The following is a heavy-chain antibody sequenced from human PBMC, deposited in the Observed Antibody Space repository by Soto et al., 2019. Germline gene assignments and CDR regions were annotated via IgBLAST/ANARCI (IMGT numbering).Heavy chain of an antibody. V-gene: IGHV3-30-3*01. J-gene: IGHJ3*02. CDR1: GFTFSSYA. D-gene: IGHD3-22*01. CDR3: ARDYYDSSGFDAFDI. CDR2: ISYDGSNK. Sequence: GGSLRLSCAASGFTFSSYAMHWVRQAPGKGLEWVAVISYDGSNKYYADSVKGRFTISRDNSKNTLYLQMNSLRAEDTAVYYCARDYYDSSGFDAFDIWGQGTMVTVSS.